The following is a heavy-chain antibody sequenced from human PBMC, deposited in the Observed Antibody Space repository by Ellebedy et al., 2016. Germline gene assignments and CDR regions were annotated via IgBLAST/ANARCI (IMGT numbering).Heavy chain of an antibody. CDR1: GGSFSGYY. J-gene: IGHJ5*02. Sequence: GSLRLSCAVYGGSFSGYYWSWIRQPPGKGLEWIGEINHSGSTNYNPSLKSRVTISVDTSKNQFSLKLSSVTAADTAVYYCARRALYYYGSGGLSWFDPWGQGTLVTVSS. D-gene: IGHD3-10*01. V-gene: IGHV4-34*01. CDR3: ARRALYYYGSGGLSWFDP. CDR2: INHSGST.